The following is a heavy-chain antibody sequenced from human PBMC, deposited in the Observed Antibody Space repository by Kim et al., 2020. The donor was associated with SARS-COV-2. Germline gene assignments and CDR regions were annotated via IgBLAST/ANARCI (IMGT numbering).Heavy chain of an antibody. CDR3: AKDSRKYQLLWWFDP. Sequence: GGSLRLSCAASGFTFSSYGMHWVRQAPGKGLEWVAVISYDGSNKYYADSVKGRFTISRDNSKNTLYLQMNSLRAEDTAVYYCAKDSRKYQLLWWFDPWG. D-gene: IGHD2-2*01. CDR2: ISYDGSNK. V-gene: IGHV3-30*18. CDR1: GFTFSSYG. J-gene: IGHJ5*02.